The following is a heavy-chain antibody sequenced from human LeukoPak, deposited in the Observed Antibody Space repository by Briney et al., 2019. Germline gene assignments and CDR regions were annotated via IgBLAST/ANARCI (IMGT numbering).Heavy chain of an antibody. Sequence: ASVKLSCTPSGDTFTANYLHWVRQAPGQGLEWLGWINLNTGYTKYAQKFQGRVTMTRDTSTSSAFIELSRLRSDDTAVYFCAEDVGRTGTNCFDPWGQGTLVTVSS. CDR2: INLNTGYT. CDR1: GDTFTANY. CDR3: AEDVGRTGTNCFDP. J-gene: IGHJ5*02. V-gene: IGHV1-2*02. D-gene: IGHD1-1*01.